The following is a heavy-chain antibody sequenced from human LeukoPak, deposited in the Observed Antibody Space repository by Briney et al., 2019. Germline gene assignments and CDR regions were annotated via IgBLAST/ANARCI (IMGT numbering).Heavy chain of an antibody. CDR1: GGSISSSSYY. CDR2: IYYSGST. V-gene: IGHV4-39*01. Sequence: SETLSLTCTVSGGSISSSSYYWGWIRQPPGKGLEWIGSIYYSGSTYYNPSLKSRVTISVDTSKNQFSLKLSSVTAADTAVYYCARLLTTVVTGGIDYWGQGTLVTVSS. CDR3: ARLLTTVVTGGIDY. J-gene: IGHJ4*02. D-gene: IGHD4-23*01.